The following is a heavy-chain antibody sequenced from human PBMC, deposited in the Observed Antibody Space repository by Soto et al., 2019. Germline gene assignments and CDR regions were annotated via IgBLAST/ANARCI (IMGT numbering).Heavy chain of an antibody. J-gene: IGHJ4*02. V-gene: IGHV3-33*01. CDR1: GFTFSSYG. D-gene: IGHD6-13*01. CDR3: ARDSGIAAGGMYYFDY. Sequence: QVQLVESGGGVVQPGRSLRLSCAASGFTFSSYGMHWVRQAPGKGLEWVAVIWYDGSNKYYADSVKGRFTITRDNSKNTLYLQMNSLRAEDTAVYYCARDSGIAAGGMYYFDYWGQGTLVTVSS. CDR2: IWYDGSNK.